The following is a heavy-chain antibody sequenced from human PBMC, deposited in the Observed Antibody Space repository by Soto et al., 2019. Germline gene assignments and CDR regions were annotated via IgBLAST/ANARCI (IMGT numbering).Heavy chain of an antibody. V-gene: IGHV3-7*05. CDR2: IKQDGSEI. D-gene: IGHD5-12*01. CDR1: GFTFSSYW. J-gene: IGHJ4*02. Sequence: EVQLVESGGGLVQPGGSLRLSCAASGFTFSSYWMSWVRQVPGKGLEWVANIKQDGSEIYYVDSVKGRFTISRDNAKNSVYLQMNSLSAEDTAMYHCARSIVAIPGDNWGQGTLVTVSS. CDR3: ARSIVAIPGDN.